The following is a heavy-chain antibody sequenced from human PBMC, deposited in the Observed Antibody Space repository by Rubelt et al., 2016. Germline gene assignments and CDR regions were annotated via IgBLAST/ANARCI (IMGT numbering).Heavy chain of an antibody. CDR3: ARDRGGYYFDY. J-gene: IGHJ4*02. CDR2: ISAYNGNT. V-gene: IGHV1-18*01. D-gene: IGHD2-15*01. Sequence: QVQLVQSGAEVKKPGASVKVSCKASGYTFTSYGISWVRQAPGQGLEWMGWISAYNGNTNYAQKLQDKGTMTTATATSAAYVERRSLRSDDTAVYYCARDRGGYYFDYWGQGTLVTVSS. CDR1: GYTFTSYG.